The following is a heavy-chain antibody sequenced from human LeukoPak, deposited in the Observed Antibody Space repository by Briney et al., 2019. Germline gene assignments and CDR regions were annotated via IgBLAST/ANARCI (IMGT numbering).Heavy chain of an antibody. D-gene: IGHD2-2*02. CDR1: GYTFTSYY. CDR2: INPSGGST. Sequence: ASVKVSCKASGYTFTSYYMHWVRQAPGQGLEWMGIINPSGGSTSYAQKFQGRVTITADKSTSTAYMELSSLRSEDTAVYYCASPYCSSTSCYTFSYDHWGQGTLVTVSS. V-gene: IGHV1-46*01. J-gene: IGHJ5*02. CDR3: ASPYCSSTSCYTFSYDH.